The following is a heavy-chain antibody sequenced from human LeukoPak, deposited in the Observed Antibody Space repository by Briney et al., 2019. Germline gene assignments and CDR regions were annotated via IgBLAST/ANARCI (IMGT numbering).Heavy chain of an antibody. CDR2: ITWNSGSV. D-gene: IGHD3/OR15-3a*01. J-gene: IGHJ3*02. CDR1: GFTFHDYA. V-gene: IGHV3-9*03. Sequence: GGSLRLSCAASGFTFHDYAMHWVRQVPGKGLEWVSGITWNSGSVLYADSVRGRFTTSRDNAKNSLYLQMNSLRPEDMAFYYCAKGLGVASLIVDALDMWGQGTMVTV. CDR3: AKGLGVASLIVDALDM.